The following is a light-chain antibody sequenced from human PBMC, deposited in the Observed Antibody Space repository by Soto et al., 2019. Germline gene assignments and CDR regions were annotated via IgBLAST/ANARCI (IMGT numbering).Light chain of an antibody. CDR1: SSDIGAHNF. Sequence: QSALTQPASVSGSPGQAITVSCSGTSSDIGAHNFVSWYQQHPGKAPKLIIYEVINRPSGVSDRFSGSKSGNTASLTISGLQSEDEADYYCNSSTTSNTFVFGSGTKATVL. CDR3: NSSTTSNTFV. V-gene: IGLV2-14*03. J-gene: IGLJ1*01. CDR2: EVI.